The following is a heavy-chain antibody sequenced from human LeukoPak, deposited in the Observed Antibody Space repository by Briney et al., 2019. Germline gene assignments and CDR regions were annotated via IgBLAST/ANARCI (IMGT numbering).Heavy chain of an antibody. J-gene: IGHJ4*02. CDR3: AKDQAVYCGGDCYAWRLGIDY. D-gene: IGHD2-21*02. CDR1: RFTFSTYG. CDR2: ISYDGNKK. V-gene: IGHV3-30*18. Sequence: PGRSLRLSCAASRFTFSTYGMHWVRQAPGKGLEWVAVISYDGNKKYYADSVKGRFTISRDNSKNTLYLQMNSLRAEDTAVYYCAKDQAVYCGGDCYAWRLGIDYWGQGTLVTVSS.